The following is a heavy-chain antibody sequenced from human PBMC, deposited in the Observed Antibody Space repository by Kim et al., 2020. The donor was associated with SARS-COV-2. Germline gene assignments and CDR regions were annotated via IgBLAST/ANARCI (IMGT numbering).Heavy chain of an antibody. Sequence: GGSLRLSCAASGFTFSSYGMHWVRQAPGKGLEWVAVISYDGSNKYYADSVKGRFTISRDNSKNTLYLQMNSLRAEDTAVYYCAKVSAYFDWLIDAFDISGQGTMVTVSS. J-gene: IGHJ3*02. CDR2: ISYDGSNK. V-gene: IGHV3-30*18. CDR3: AKVSAYFDWLIDAFDI. D-gene: IGHD3-9*01. CDR1: GFTFSSYG.